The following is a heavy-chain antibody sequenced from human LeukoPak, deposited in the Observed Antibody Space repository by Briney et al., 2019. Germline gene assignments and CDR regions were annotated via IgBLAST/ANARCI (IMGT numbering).Heavy chain of an antibody. CDR3: ARGWEPAPYYYYMDV. V-gene: IGHV4-4*07. CDR1: GGSISSYY. Sequence: PSETLSLTCTVSGGSISSYYWSWIRQPAGKGLEWVGRICTSGSTNYNPSLKSRVSMSLHTTKNQFSLKLSSATAADTAVYYCARGWEPAPYYYYMDVWGKGTTVTVPS. CDR2: ICTSGST. J-gene: IGHJ6*03. D-gene: IGHD1-26*01.